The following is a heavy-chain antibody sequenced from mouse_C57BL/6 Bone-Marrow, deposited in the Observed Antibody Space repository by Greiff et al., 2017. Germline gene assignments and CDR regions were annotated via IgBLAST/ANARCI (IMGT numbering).Heavy chain of an antibody. D-gene: IGHD2-2*01. CDR2: IHPNSGST. J-gene: IGHJ1*03. CDR1: GYTFTSYW. CDR3: ARRRVTDWYFDV. V-gene: IGHV1-64*01. Sequence: VQLQQPGAELVKPGASVKLSCTASGYTFTSYWMHWVKQRPGQGLEWIGMIHPNSGSTKYNEKFKSKATLTVDKSSSPAYMQLSSLTSEDNAVDYCARRRVTDWYFDVWGTGTTVTVSS.